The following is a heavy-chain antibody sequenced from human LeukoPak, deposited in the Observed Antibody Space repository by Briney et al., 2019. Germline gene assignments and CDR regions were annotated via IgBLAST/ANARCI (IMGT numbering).Heavy chain of an antibody. V-gene: IGHV3-21*01. J-gene: IGHJ6*03. CDR3: ARDRLLEDRDYSYYYYMDV. CDR2: ISSSSSYI. CDR1: GFTFSNAW. D-gene: IGHD1-1*01. Sequence: GGSLRLSCAASGFTFSNAWMSWVRQAPGKGLEWVSSISSSSSYIYYADSVKGRFTISRDNAKNSLYLQMNSLRAEDTAVYHCARDRLLEDRDYSYYYYMDVWGKGTTVTVSS.